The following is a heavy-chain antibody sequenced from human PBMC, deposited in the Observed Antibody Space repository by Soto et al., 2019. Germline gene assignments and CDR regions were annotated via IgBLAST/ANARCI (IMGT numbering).Heavy chain of an antibody. CDR2: ISGSGDTT. CDR3: AKFFAETGGNSGWHWTFHF. D-gene: IGHD6-25*01. CDR1: GFTFSSYA. Sequence: EVQLLESGGGLVQPGGALRLSCAASGFTFSSYAMSWVRQAPGAGLEWVSGISGSGDTTYHAGSVKGRFLISRDNSKNTLYLQMNSLRADDSAIYYCAKFFAETGGNSGWHWTFHFWGQGTLVTVSS. V-gene: IGHV3-23*01. J-gene: IGHJ4*02.